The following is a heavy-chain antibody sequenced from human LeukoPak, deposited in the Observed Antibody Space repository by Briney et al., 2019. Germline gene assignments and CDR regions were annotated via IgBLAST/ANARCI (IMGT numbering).Heavy chain of an antibody. V-gene: IGHV3-74*01. Sequence: GGSLRLSCAASGFTFSSYWMHGVRQAPGKGLVGVSRINSDGSSTTYADSVKGRFTISRDNAKNTLYLQMNSLRAEDTAVYYCARVRSSGWSYFDYWGQGTLVTVSS. CDR2: INSDGSST. D-gene: IGHD6-19*01. J-gene: IGHJ4*02. CDR1: GFTFSSYW. CDR3: ARVRSSGWSYFDY.